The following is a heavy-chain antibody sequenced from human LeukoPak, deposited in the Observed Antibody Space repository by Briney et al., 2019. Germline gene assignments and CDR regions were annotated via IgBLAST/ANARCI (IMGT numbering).Heavy chain of an antibody. CDR1: GFTFSSYW. CDR2: ISYNGSSK. CDR3: ASGYCTNDVCYTGGFDY. D-gene: IGHD2-8*01. V-gene: IGHV3-30-3*01. Sequence: GGSLRLSCAASGFTFSSYWMHWVRQAPGKGLEWVAVISYNGSSKYYADSVKGRFTISRDNSKNTVYLQMNSLRAEDSAVYYCASGYCTNDVCYTGGFDYWGQGTLVTVSS. J-gene: IGHJ4*02.